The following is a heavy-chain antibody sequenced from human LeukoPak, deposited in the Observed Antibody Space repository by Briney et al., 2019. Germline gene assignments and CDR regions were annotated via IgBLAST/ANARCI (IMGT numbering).Heavy chain of an antibody. CDR1: GGSISSYY. CDR2: IYYSGST. D-gene: IGHD2-2*01. V-gene: IGHV4-59*01. Sequence: PSETLSHTCTVSGGSISSYYWSWIRQPPGKGLEWIGHIYYSGSTNYNPSLKSRVTISVGTSKNQFSLKLSSVTAADTAVYYCARGNVVVPAVDYWGQGTLVTVSS. J-gene: IGHJ4*02. CDR3: ARGNVVVPAVDY.